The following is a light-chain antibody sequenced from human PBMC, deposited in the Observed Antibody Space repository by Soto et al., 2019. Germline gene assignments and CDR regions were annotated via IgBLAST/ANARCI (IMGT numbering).Light chain of an antibody. CDR1: SGHSSYA. CDR3: QTWGTGIRV. V-gene: IGLV4-69*01. Sequence: QLVLTQSPSASASLGASVKLTCSLSSGHSSYAIAWHQQQPEKRPRYLMKLNSDGSHSKGDGIPDRFSGSSSGAERYLTISGLQSEDEADYYCQTWGTGIRVFGGGTKLTVL. CDR2: LNSDGSH. J-gene: IGLJ2*01.